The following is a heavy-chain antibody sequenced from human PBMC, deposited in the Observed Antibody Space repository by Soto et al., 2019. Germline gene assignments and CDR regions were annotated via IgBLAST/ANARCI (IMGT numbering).Heavy chain of an antibody. J-gene: IGHJ6*01. D-gene: IGHD3-22*01. V-gene: IGHV1-69*06. CDR1: GGTFSSYA. CDR2: IIPIFGTA. Sequence: QVQLVQSGAEVKKPGSSVKVSCKASGGTFSSYAISWVRQAPGQGLEWMGGIIPIFGTANYAQKFQGRVTITADKSTSTAYMELSSLRSEDTAVYYCASTFGYYDRSAYGMDVWGQGTTVTVSS. CDR3: ASTFGYYDRSAYGMDV.